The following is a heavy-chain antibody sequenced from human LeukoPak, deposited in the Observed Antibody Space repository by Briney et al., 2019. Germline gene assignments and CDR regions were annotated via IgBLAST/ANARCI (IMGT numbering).Heavy chain of an antibody. CDR3: AKPPRDSTTDPFDY. J-gene: IGHJ4*02. CDR1: GFTFNGYS. Sequence: GGFLRLSCTASGFTFNGYSMNWVRQAPGKGLEWVSTISDSGGSTYYADSVKGRFTISRDNSKNTLCLQMNSLRAEDTAVYYCAKPPRDSTTDPFDYWGQGTLVTVSS. D-gene: IGHD2/OR15-2a*01. V-gene: IGHV3-23*01. CDR2: ISDSGGST.